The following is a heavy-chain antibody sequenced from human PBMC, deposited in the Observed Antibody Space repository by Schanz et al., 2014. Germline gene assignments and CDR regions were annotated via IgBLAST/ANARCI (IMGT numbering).Heavy chain of an antibody. V-gene: IGHV1-18*01. CDR1: GYTFTSYG. Sequence: QVQLVQSGAEVKKPGASVKVSCKASGYTFTSYGISWVRQAPGQGLEWMGWISPYNGNTNYAQKLQGRVTMTADTSTSTAHMDLSSLKSEDTAVYYCARGPLGTSPWGQGALVTVSS. D-gene: IGHD5-12*01. CDR3: ARGPLGTSP. CDR2: ISPYNGNT. J-gene: IGHJ5*02.